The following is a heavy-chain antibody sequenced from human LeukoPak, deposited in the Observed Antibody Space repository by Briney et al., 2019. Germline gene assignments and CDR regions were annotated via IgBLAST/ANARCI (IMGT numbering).Heavy chain of an antibody. CDR1: GDSASSNSGA. J-gene: IGHJ4*02. CDR2: AYYRSQWYN. D-gene: IGHD3-10*01. V-gene: IGHV6-1*01. Sequence: SQTLSLTCAIFGDSASSNSGAWNWIRQSPSRGLEWLGRAYYRSQWYNDYAFSVKGRIAINADTSKNHFSLQLNSVTPEDTAVYYCAREEAGTYGFQYWGQGTLVTVSS. CDR3: AREEAGTYGFQY.